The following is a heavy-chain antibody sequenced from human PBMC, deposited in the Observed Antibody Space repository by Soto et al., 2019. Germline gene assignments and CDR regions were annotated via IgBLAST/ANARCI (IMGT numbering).Heavy chain of an antibody. J-gene: IGHJ5*02. CDR2: ISDSGSTI. D-gene: IGHD6-25*01. Sequence: QMQLVQSGGGLVKPGGSLTLSCKASGFTFSDYYMIWVRQTPGKGLEWLSYISDSGSTIYYADSVRARFTIFRENAANSVYLQLDGLTDGDTAFYYCARGGSGWTRGGWLGPWSQGSLVTVS. CDR3: ARGGSGWTRGGWLGP. CDR1: GFTFSDYY. V-gene: IGHV3-11*01.